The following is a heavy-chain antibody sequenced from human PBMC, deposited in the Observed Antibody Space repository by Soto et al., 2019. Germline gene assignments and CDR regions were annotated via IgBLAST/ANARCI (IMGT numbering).Heavy chain of an antibody. CDR1: GFSVNNKY. D-gene: IGHD2-2*01. CDR3: ARDFCTSTNCHFRGIDY. Sequence: EVQLVESGGGLIQPGESLRLSCAASGFSVNNKYMSWVRQAPGKGLEWLSVIYSGGDTYYADSVKGRFTISRDSSKNTLHLQMNSLRAGDTAVYYCARDFCTSTNCHFRGIDYWGQGTLVTVSS. CDR2: IYSGGDT. J-gene: IGHJ4*02. V-gene: IGHV3-53*01.